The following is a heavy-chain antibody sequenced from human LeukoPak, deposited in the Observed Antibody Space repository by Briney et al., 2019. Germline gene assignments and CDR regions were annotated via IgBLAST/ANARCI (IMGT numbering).Heavy chain of an antibody. CDR2: INPNNGGT. D-gene: IGHD4-23*01. CDR1: GYTFTNYY. Sequence: ASMKVSCKASGYTFTNYYIHWVRRAPGQGLEWMGRINPNNGGTNYAQKFQGSVTMARDTSISTAYMELSGLTSDDTAIYYCAITVVENAFDIWGQGTMVIVSS. J-gene: IGHJ3*02. CDR3: AITVVENAFDI. V-gene: IGHV1-2*06.